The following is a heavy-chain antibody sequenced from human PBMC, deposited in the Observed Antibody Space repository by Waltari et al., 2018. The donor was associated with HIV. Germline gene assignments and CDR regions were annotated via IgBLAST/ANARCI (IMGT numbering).Heavy chain of an antibody. CDR1: GFTFSSYA. V-gene: IGHV3-23*01. CDR2: IRDSGGEK. Sequence: EVRLLESGGDLVQSGGSLRLSCVASGFTFSSYAMSWVRQAPGKGLDWVSSIRDSGGEKDYADSVKGRFTISRDNAKNSLYLQMNSLRAEDTAVYYCARGIAVAGRYYFYGMDVWGQGTTVTVSS. D-gene: IGHD6-19*01. CDR3: ARGIAVAGRYYFYGMDV. J-gene: IGHJ6*02.